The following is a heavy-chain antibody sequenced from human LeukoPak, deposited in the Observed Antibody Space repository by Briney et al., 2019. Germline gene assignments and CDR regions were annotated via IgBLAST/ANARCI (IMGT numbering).Heavy chain of an antibody. J-gene: IGHJ3*02. CDR1: GFTFNNYV. Sequence: GGSLRLSCAASGFTFNNYVMNWVRQAPGKGLEWVSSISSSSRYIYYADSVKGRFTISRDNAKNSLYLQMNSLRAEDTAVYYCARDLITMVRGVLVGAFDIWGQGTMVTVSS. V-gene: IGHV3-21*01. CDR3: ARDLITMVRGVLVGAFDI. CDR2: ISSSSRYI. D-gene: IGHD3-10*01.